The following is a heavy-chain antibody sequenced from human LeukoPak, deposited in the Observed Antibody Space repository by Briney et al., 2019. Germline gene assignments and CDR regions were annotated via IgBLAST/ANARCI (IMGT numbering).Heavy chain of an antibody. J-gene: IGHJ6*03. V-gene: IGHV4-61*02. CDR2: IYTSGST. CDR1: GGSISSGSYY. CDR3: ARETSQKGAHYMDV. D-gene: IGHD3-16*01. Sequence: SQTLSLTCTVSGGSISSGSYYWSWIRQPAGKGLEWIGRIYTSGSTNYNPSLKSRVTISVDTSKNQFSLKLSSVTAADTAVYYCARETSQKGAHYMDVWGKGTTVTISS.